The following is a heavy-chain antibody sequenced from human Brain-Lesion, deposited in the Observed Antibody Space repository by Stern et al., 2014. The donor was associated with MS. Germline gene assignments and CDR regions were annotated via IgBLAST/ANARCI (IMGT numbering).Heavy chain of an antibody. CDR2: IYASGTT. CDR1: GLTVANEY. J-gene: IGHJ6*02. CDR3: AREGGDDDDYYGLDV. D-gene: IGHD5-12*01. V-gene: IGHV3-53*04. Sequence: EVHLVESGGGLVQPGGSLRLSCVASGLTVANEYMSWVRQAPGKGPEWVSLIYASGTTAYADSVKGRFISSRHNSENTLSLQMNSLRPEDTAVYYCAREGGDDDDYYGLDVWGPGTTVTVSS.